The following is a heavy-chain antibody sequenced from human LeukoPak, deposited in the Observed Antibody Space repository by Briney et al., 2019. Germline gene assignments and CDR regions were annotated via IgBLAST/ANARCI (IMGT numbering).Heavy chain of an antibody. CDR3: AKGYIYRYSASEN. CDR1: GFSFSSYA. J-gene: IGHJ4*02. D-gene: IGHD5-18*01. CDR2: ITSGGSA. V-gene: IGHV3-23*01. Sequence: GGSLRLSCAASGFSFSSYAMNWVRQAPGKGLEWVSAITSGGSAYYADSVRGRFTISRDNSKNTLFLQMTSLRAEDTALYYCAKGYIYRYSASENSGQGTLVTASS.